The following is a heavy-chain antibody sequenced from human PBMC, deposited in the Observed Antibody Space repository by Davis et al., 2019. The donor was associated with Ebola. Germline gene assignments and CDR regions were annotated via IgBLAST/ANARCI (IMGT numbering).Heavy chain of an antibody. Sequence: PGGSLRLSCTASGFIFSSAPMSWVRQAPGKGLEWVSTIGTSSDPYYADSVKGRFTISRDNSKNTVYLQMNGLRAEDTAVYYCAKADTGNWYFDLWGRGTLVTVSS. CDR1: GFIFSSAP. J-gene: IGHJ2*01. D-gene: IGHD3-22*01. V-gene: IGHV3-23*01. CDR3: AKADTGNWYFDL. CDR2: IGTSSDP.